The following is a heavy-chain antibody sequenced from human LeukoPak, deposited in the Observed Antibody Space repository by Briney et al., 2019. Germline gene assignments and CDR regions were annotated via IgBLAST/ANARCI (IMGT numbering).Heavy chain of an antibody. V-gene: IGHV1-69*13. Sequence: AASVKVSCKASGGTFSSYAISWVRQAPGQGLEWMGGIIPIFGTANYAQKFQGRVTITADESTSTAYMELSSLRSEDTAVYYCARVEGGRNWYFDLWGRSTLVTVSS. CDR3: ARVEGGRNWYFDL. J-gene: IGHJ2*01. CDR2: IIPIFGTA. D-gene: IGHD1-14*01. CDR1: GGTFSSYA.